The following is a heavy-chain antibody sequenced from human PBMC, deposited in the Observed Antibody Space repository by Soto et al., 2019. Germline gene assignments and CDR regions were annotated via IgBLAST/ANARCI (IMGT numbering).Heavy chain of an antibody. CDR3: ARDPGSGWPRPACCQN. CDR1: GFPFSGYG. V-gene: IGHV3-30*03. Sequence: QVQLVESGGGVVQPGRPLRLSCAASGFPFSGYGMHWVRQAPGKGLEWVADISYDGSSERYAESVKGRFAISRDDSKSTLYLQLNSLVNEDTAVYYCARDPGSGWPRPACCQNWGQGTLVTVSS. J-gene: IGHJ1*01. D-gene: IGHD3-10*01. CDR2: ISYDGSSE.